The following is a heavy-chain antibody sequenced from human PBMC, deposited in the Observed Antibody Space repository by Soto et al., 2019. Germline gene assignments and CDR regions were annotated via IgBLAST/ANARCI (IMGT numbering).Heavy chain of an antibody. CDR2: IYYSGST. V-gene: IGHV4-59*01. J-gene: IGHJ4*02. CDR3: ARRGLAVALDY. CDR1: GGSISSYY. Sequence: QVQLQESGPGLVKPSETLSLTCTVSGGSISSYYWSWIRQPPGKGLEWIGYIYYSGSTNYNPSLKSRVTISVDTSKNQFSLKLSSVTAADTAVYYCARRGLAVALDYWGQGTLVTVSS. D-gene: IGHD6-19*01.